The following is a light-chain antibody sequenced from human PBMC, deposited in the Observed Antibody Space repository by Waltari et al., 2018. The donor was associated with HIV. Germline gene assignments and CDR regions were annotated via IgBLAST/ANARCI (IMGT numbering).Light chain of an antibody. J-gene: IGLJ3*02. V-gene: IGLV3-25*03. CDR2: KDT. CDR3: QSGGSSGSWV. Sequence: SNALTQPPSASVSPAQTARTTCSGDAFANHYTYWFQQNPGQAPVLVIYKDTERPSGIPERFSGSRSGTTVKLTISGVQAEDEADYYCQSGGSSGSWVFGGGTKLTVL. CDR1: AFANHY.